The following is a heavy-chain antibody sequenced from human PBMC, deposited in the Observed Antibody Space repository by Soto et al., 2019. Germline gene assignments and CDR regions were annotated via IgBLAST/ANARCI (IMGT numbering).Heavy chain of an antibody. CDR2: IKQDGSEK. CDR1: GFTFSIYG. CDR3: ARDSRTTTVVKY. Sequence: PGGSLRLSCAASGFTFSIYGMHWVRQAPGKGLEWVANIKQDGSEKYYVDSVKGRFTISRDNAKNSLYLQMNSLRAEDTAVYYCARDSRTTTVVKYWGQGTLVTVSS. J-gene: IGHJ4*02. D-gene: IGHD4-17*01. V-gene: IGHV3-7*01.